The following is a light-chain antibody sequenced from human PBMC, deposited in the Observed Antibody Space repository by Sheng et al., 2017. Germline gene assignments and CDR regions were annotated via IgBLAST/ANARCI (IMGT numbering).Light chain of an antibody. Sequence: VVMIQSPLSLPVTPGEPASISCRSSQSLFHNNKHNYLTWYVQKPGQSPQVLIYLGSNRASGVPDRFSGSGSGTDFSLRISRVEAEDVGVYYCMQALQTPRTFGQGTKVEI. CDR3: MQALQTPRT. CDR2: LGS. CDR1: QSLFHNNKHNY. V-gene: IGKV2-28*01. J-gene: IGKJ1*01.